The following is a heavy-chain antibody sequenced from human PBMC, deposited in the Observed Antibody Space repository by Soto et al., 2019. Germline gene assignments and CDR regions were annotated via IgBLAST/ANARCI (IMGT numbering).Heavy chain of an antibody. CDR1: GFAVSSYS. CDR3: TRGRSMTANDDFEY. D-gene: IGHD2-21*02. J-gene: IGHJ4*02. V-gene: IGHV3-30-3*01. Sequence: VGSLRLSCAASGFAVSSYSMHWVRQAPGKGLEWVAAMSFDGNSKYFADSVKGRFKISRDTSKNTWSLEMESLGVEDSALYHCTRGRSMTANDDFEYWGQGTQVTVSS. CDR2: MSFDGNSK.